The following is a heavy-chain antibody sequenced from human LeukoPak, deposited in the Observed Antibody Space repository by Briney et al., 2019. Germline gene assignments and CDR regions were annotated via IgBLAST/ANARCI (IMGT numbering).Heavy chain of an antibody. V-gene: IGHV5-51*01. CDR2: IYPGDSDT. J-gene: IGHJ5*02. CDR1: GYSFTSYW. Sequence: GESLKISCKGSGYSFTSYWIGWVRPMPGKGLEWRGIIYPGDSDTRYSPSFQGQVTISADKSISTAYLQWSSLKASDTAIYYCARLPYCGGDCYPNWFDPWGQGTLVTVSS. D-gene: IGHD2-21*02. CDR3: ARLPYCGGDCYPNWFDP.